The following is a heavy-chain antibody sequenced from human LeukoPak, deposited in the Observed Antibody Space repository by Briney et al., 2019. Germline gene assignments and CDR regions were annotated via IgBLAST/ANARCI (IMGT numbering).Heavy chain of an antibody. V-gene: IGHV3-30*01. D-gene: IGHD1-7*01. J-gene: IGHJ4*02. Sequence: PGGSLRLSCAASGFTFSSYAMHWVRQAPGKGLEWVAVISYDGSNKYYADSVKGRFTISRDNSKNTLYLQMNSLRAEDTAVYYCARELSPYNWNYGFDYWGQGTLVTVSS. CDR2: ISYDGSNK. CDR3: ARELSPYNWNYGFDY. CDR1: GFTFSSYA.